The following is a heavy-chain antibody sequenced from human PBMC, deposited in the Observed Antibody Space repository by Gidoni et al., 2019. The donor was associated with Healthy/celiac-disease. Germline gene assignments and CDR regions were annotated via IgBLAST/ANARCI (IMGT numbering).Heavy chain of an antibody. Sequence: QVQLQESGPGLVQPSETLSLTCTVPGGSISRYYWSWIRQPPGKGLEWIGYIYYSGSTNYNPSLKSRVTISVDTSKNQFSLKLSSVTAADTAVYYGARLGGYCSSTSCYGAFDYWGQGTLVTVSS. CDR3: ARLGGYCSSTSCYGAFDY. CDR2: IYYSGST. CDR1: GGSISRYY. V-gene: IGHV4-59*01. J-gene: IGHJ4*02. D-gene: IGHD2-2*01.